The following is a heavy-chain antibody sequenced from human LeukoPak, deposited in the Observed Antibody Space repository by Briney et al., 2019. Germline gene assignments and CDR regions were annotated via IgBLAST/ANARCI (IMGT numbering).Heavy chain of an antibody. CDR1: GFTFSNYG. D-gene: IGHD6-19*01. V-gene: IGHV3-30*18. Sequence: GGSLRLSCAASGFTFSNYGMHWVRQAPGKGLEWVAVISYEASAQFYTDTVEGRFTISRDNSKNTLYLQMNSLRVEDTAVYYCAKGDTGYSSGWFYREAGNFDYWGQGTLVTVSS. CDR2: ISYEASAQ. J-gene: IGHJ4*02. CDR3: AKGDTGYSSGWFYREAGNFDY.